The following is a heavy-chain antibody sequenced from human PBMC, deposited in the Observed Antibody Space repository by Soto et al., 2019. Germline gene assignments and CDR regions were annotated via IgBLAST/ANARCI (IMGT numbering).Heavy chain of an antibody. V-gene: IGHV1-69*13. CDR3: ARAGVGQQPRFYLFDF. CDR2: IMPSFPTT. J-gene: IGHJ4*02. D-gene: IGHD6-13*01. CDR1: GGNFNNFA. Sequence: VASVKVSCKASGGNFNNFAISWVRQAPGQGLEWMGGIMPSFPTTKYSEKFQGRVTITADEGRTTVYLNLSGLRSDDTAIYYCARAGVGQQPRFYLFDFWGPGTLVTVSS.